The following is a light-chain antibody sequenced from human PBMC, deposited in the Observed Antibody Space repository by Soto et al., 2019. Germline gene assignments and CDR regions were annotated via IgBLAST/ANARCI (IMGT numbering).Light chain of an antibody. V-gene: IGKV3D-20*02. CDR3: QQRSKWPPEVT. CDR2: DAS. CDR1: QSVSSNY. Sequence: EIVMTQSPGTLSLSPGERVTLSCRASQSVSSNYLAWYQQKPGQAPRLLIYDASNRATGISARFSGSGSGTDFTLTISRLEPEDFAVYYCQQRSKWPPEVTFGQGTRLEIK. J-gene: IGKJ5*01.